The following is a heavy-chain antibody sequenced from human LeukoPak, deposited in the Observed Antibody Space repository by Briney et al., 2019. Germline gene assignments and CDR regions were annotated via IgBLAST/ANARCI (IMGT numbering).Heavy chain of an antibody. CDR3: ARGVVAATNAAEYFQH. J-gene: IGHJ1*01. V-gene: IGHV4-30-4*08. CDR1: GGSVSSGSYY. Sequence: SETLSLTCTVSGGSVSSGSYYWSWIRQPPGKGLEWIGYIYYSGSTYYNPSLKSRVTISVDTSKNQFSLKLSSVTAADTAVYYCARGVVAATNAAEYFQHWGQGTLVTVSS. CDR2: IYYSGST. D-gene: IGHD2-15*01.